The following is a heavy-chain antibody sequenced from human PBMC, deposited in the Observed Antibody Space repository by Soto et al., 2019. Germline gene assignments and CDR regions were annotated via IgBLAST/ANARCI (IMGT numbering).Heavy chain of an antibody. Sequence: ASETLSLTCTVSGGSISSGDYYWSWIRQPPGKGLEWIGYIYYSGSTYYNPSLKSRVTISVDTSKNQFSLKLSSVTAADTAVYYCARSSFTDYGDYVGFDYWGQGTLVTVSS. CDR3: ARSSFTDYGDYVGFDY. V-gene: IGHV4-30-4*01. CDR2: IYYSGST. J-gene: IGHJ4*02. CDR1: GGSISSGDYY. D-gene: IGHD4-17*01.